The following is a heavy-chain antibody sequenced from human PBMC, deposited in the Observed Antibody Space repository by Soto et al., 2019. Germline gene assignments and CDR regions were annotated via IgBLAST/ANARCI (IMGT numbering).Heavy chain of an antibody. D-gene: IGHD2-2*01. Sequence: QVQLVQSGAEVKKPGSSVKVSCKASGGTFSSYAISWLRQAPGQGLEWMGGIIPMFGTANYAQKFQGRVTITADESPSTAYMELSSLRSDDTAVYYCARDFDAYCSSTSCSTWFDPWGQGTLVTVSS. CDR2: IIPMFGTA. CDR1: GGTFSSYA. J-gene: IGHJ5*02. CDR3: ARDFDAYCSSTSCSTWFDP. V-gene: IGHV1-69*01.